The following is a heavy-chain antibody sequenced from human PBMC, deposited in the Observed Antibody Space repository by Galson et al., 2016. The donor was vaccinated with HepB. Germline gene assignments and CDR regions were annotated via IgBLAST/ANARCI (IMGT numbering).Heavy chain of an antibody. CDR1: GFTFSNYG. Sequence: SLRLSCAASGFTFSNYGVSWVRQAPGKGLEWVSTVSYSGGSTYYADSVKGRLTISRDNSKNTLFLQMNSLRVEDTAIYYCAKRHYYGSGSFDYWGQGTLVTVSS. J-gene: IGHJ4*02. D-gene: IGHD3-10*01. CDR3: AKRHYYGSGSFDY. CDR2: VSYSGGST. V-gene: IGHV3-23*01.